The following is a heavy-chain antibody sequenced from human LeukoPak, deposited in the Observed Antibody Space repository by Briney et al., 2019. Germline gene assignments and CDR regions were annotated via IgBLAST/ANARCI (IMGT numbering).Heavy chain of an antibody. J-gene: IGHJ4*02. V-gene: IGHV3-23*01. Sequence: GGLRLSCAASGFTFSSYVMNWVRQAPGKGLEWVSGISVSGGSTYYADSVKGRFTISRDNSKNTLYLQMNSLRAEDTAVYYCAKLPGRAADYWGQGTLVTVSS. CDR1: GFTFSSYV. CDR3: AKLPGRAADY. CDR2: ISVSGGST.